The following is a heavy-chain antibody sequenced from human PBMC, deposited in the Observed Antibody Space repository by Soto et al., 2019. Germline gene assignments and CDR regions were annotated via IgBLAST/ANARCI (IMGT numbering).Heavy chain of an antibody. V-gene: IGHV4-61*01. CDR1: VGSVSSGIYY. CDR3: AREVGGTYYDFWSGYYPRGYFDY. D-gene: IGHD3-3*01. J-gene: IGHJ4*02. CDR2: IYYSGST. Sequence: AETLSLTCTVSVGSVSSGIYYWSGIRQPPGKGREWSGYIYYSGSTNYNPSLKSRVTISVDTSKNQFSLKLSSVTAAETAVYYCAREVGGTYYDFWSGYYPRGYFDYWGQGTMVTVSS.